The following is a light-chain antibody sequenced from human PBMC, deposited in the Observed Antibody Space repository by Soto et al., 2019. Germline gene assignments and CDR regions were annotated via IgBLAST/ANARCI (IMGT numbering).Light chain of an antibody. J-gene: IGKJ1*01. CDR2: AAS. Sequence: DIQMTQSPSSLSASVGDRVTITCRASQSISSYLNWYQQKPGKAPKLLIYAASSLQSWDPSRFGGRGSETDFTLTINSLQPEDFATYYCQQSYSTPWTFGQGIKVESK. CDR3: QQSYSTPWT. V-gene: IGKV1-39*01. CDR1: QSISSY.